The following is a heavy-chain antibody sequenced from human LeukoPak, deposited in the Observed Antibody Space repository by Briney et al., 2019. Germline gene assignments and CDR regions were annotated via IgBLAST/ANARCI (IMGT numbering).Heavy chain of an antibody. CDR1: GFTFSSYA. D-gene: IGHD3-9*01. J-gene: IGHJ4*02. V-gene: IGHV3-64*01. Sequence: GGSLRLSCAASGFTFSSYAMHWVRQAPGKGLQYVSAISINGGSTYYAHSVKGRFTISRDNSKKTLYLQMGSLRAEDMAVYYCARARGYYDILTGPGMEYYFDYWGQGTLVTVSS. CDR2: ISINGGST. CDR3: ARARGYYDILTGPGMEYYFDY.